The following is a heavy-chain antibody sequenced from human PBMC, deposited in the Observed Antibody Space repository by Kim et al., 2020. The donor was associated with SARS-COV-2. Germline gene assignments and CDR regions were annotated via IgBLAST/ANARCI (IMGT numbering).Heavy chain of an antibody. Sequence: ASVKVSCKASGYTFTGYYMHWVRQAPGQGLEWMGWINPNSGGTNYAQKFQGRVTMTRDTSISTAYMELSRLRSDDTAVYYCAREGLFTMVRGQGGGMDVWGQGTTVTVSS. D-gene: IGHD3-10*01. J-gene: IGHJ6*02. CDR1: GYTFTGYY. V-gene: IGHV1-2*02. CDR3: AREGLFTMVRGQGGGMDV. CDR2: INPNSGGT.